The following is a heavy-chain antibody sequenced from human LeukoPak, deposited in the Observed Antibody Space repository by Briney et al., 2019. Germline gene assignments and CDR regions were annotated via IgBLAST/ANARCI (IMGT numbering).Heavy chain of an antibody. CDR2: IIPIFGIA. CDR3: AREDQYGGNSAVPYDY. CDR1: GGTFSSYA. Sequence: ASVKVSCKASGGTFSSYAISWVRQAPGQGLEWMGWIIPIFGIANYAQKFQGRVTITADKSTSTAYMELSSLRSEDTAVYYCAREDQYGGNSAVPYDYWGQGTLVTVSS. D-gene: IGHD4-23*01. V-gene: IGHV1-69*10. J-gene: IGHJ4*02.